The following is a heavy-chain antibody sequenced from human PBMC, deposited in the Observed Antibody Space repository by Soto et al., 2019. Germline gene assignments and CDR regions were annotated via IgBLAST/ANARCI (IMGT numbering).Heavy chain of an antibody. CDR1: GYTFSSHG. CDR2: IRAFNGST. D-gene: IGHD1-7*01. CDR3: ARTEPLSGTTIDV. V-gene: IGHV1-18*01. J-gene: IGHJ1*01. Sequence: QVQLVQSAAEVKKPGASVKVSCRASGYTFSSHGIAWVRQAPGQGLEWVAWIRAFNGSTTYAQQLRVRITVTTDMSATTSSLELRSLRPDDSATYFCARTEPLSGTTIDVWGQGTLLTVSS.